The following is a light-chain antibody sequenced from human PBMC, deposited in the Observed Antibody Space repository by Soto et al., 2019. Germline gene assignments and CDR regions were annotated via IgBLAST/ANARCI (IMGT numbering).Light chain of an antibody. Sequence: QSALTQPASVSGSPGQSITISCTGTSSDVGAYDLVSWYQQHPGKAPKLLIYEVNKRPSGASDRFSGSRSGSTASLTISGLQAEDEADYHCCSYAGGATVVFGGGTKLT. CDR1: SSDVGAYDL. CDR3: CSYAGGATVV. CDR2: EVN. J-gene: IGLJ2*01. V-gene: IGLV2-23*02.